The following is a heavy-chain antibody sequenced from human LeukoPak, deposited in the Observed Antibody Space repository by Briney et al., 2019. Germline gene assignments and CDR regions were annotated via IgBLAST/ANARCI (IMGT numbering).Heavy chain of an antibody. J-gene: IGHJ3*01. CDR1: GYSISSGYY. CDR3: ARYPHAFDV. Sequence: PSETLSLTCAVTGYSISSGYYWGWIRQPPGKGLVWIASIHHSGSTYYNSSLKSRTTISMDTSKNQFSLKLTSVTAADTAIYFCARYPHAFDVRGQGTMVTVSS. CDR2: IHHSGST. V-gene: IGHV4-38-2*01.